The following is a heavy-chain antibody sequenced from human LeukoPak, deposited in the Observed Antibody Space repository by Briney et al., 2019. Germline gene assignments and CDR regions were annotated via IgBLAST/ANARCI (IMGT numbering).Heavy chain of an antibody. CDR1: GFTVSNNY. V-gene: IGHV3-66*01. CDR3: AREADGFDI. Sequence: GGSLRLSCAASGFTVSNNYTSWVRQAPGKGLEWVSVLYSGGSTYYADFVKGRFTISRDNSKNTLYLQMKSLRAEDTAVYYCAREADGFDIWGQGTMVTVSS. CDR2: LYSGGST. J-gene: IGHJ3*02.